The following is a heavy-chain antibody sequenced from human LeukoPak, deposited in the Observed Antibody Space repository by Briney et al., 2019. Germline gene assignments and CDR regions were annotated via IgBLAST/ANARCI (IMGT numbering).Heavy chain of an antibody. V-gene: IGHV3-23*01. Sequence: PGGSLRLSCAASGFTFSSYDMSWVRQAPGKGLQCVSTISVTGATTYYADSVKGRFTISRDNAKNSLYLQMNSLRAEDTAVYYCASLSNGPTDYWGQGTLVTVSS. J-gene: IGHJ4*02. CDR2: ISVTGATT. CDR3: ASLSNGPTDY. CDR1: GFTFSSYD. D-gene: IGHD2/OR15-2a*01.